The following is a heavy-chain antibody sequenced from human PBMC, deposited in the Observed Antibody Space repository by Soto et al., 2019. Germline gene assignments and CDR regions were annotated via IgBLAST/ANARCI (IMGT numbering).Heavy chain of an antibody. CDR2: MNPNSGNT. D-gene: IGHD3-9*01. V-gene: IGHV1-8*01. Sequence: QVQLVQSGAEVKKPGASVKVSCKASGYTFTSYDINWVRQATGQGLEWMGWMNPNSGNTGYAQKFQGRVTMTRNTPISTAYMELSSLRSEDTAVYYCARGPNYYDILTGYYYYYGMDVWGQGTTVTVSS. J-gene: IGHJ6*02. CDR1: GYTFTSYD. CDR3: ARGPNYYDILTGYYYYYGMDV.